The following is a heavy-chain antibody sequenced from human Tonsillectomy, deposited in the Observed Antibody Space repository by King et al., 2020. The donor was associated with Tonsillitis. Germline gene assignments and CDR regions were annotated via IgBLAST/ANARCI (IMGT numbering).Heavy chain of an antibody. CDR3: ARGEQRAFFDF. D-gene: IGHD1-26*01. Sequence: VQLVESGGGLIQPGGSLRLSCTPSGFSVSDFYMSWVRQAPGKGLEWVSIIYSGGSTYYADSVKGRFTISRDDSKNTLYLQMNSLRAEDTAVYYCARGEQRAFFDFWGQGTLVTVSS. J-gene: IGHJ4*02. CDR1: GFSVSDFY. V-gene: IGHV3-53*01. CDR2: IYSGGST.